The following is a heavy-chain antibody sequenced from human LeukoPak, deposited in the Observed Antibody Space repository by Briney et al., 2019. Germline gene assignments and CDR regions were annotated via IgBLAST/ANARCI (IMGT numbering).Heavy chain of an antibody. CDR2: IRYDGSKK. CDR1: GFTFSTYG. J-gene: IGHJ4*02. CDR3: AIRSDGAYCGGDCFYLDY. V-gene: IGHV3-30*02. D-gene: IGHD2-21*02. Sequence: GGSLRLSCAASGFTFSTYGMHWVRQAPGKGLEWVAFIRYDGSKKDYADSVKGRFTISRDNSKNTLYLQMNSLRVEDTAIYYCAIRSDGAYCGGDCFYLDYWGQGTLVTVSS.